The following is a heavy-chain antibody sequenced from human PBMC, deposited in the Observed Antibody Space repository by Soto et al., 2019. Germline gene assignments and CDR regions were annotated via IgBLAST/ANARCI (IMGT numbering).Heavy chain of an antibody. CDR2: IDSGGST. CDR1: GFTFSSCA. CDR3: AKGRSYYYYYGVDV. V-gene: IGHV3-23*01. Sequence: EVQLLESGGGLVQPGGSLRLSCAASGFTFSSCAMGWVRQAPGKGLEWVSDIDSGGSTYYADSVKGRFTISRDNSKSTLYLQMNSLRDEDTALYYCAKGRSYYYYYGVDVWGQGTTVTVSS. J-gene: IGHJ6*02.